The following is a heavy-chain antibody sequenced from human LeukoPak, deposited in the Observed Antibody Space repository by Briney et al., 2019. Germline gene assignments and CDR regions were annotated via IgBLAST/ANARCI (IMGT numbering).Heavy chain of an antibody. J-gene: IGHJ4*02. CDR2: IDWDDDK. D-gene: IGHD1-26*01. CDR3: ARLNSGTYLDY. V-gene: IGHV2-70*04. CDR1: GFTFSSYSM. Sequence: LRLSCAASGFTFSSYSMSWIRQPPGKALEWLVRIDWDDDKFYSTSLKTRLTISKDTSKNQVVLTMTNMDPVDTATYYCARLNSGTYLDYWGQGTLVTVSS.